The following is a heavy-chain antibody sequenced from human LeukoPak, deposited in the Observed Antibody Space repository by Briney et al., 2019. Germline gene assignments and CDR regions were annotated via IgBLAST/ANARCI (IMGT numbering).Heavy chain of an antibody. Sequence: PGGSLRLSCAASGFTFSSYAMHWVRQAPGKGLEWVAVISYDGSNKYYADSVKGGLTISRNNSKNTLNLKITTLRPEDTAGYSWAREAKSSSWFGSDYYYYYMGGWGKGATVNVSS. CDR1: GFTFSSYA. CDR2: ISYDGSNK. CDR3: AREAKSSSWFGSDYYYYYMGG. D-gene: IGHD6-13*01. J-gene: IGHJ6*03. V-gene: IGHV3-30*04.